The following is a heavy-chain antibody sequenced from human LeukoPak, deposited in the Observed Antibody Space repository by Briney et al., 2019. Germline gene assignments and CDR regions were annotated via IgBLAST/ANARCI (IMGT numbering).Heavy chain of an antibody. Sequence: PSETLSLTCTVSGDSISSSFYYWGWIRQPSGKGLEWIGSIYYGGGTHYNPSLKSRATIFLDTSMNQFSLRLTSVTAADTALYFCARESFEEPGTMDHWGQGTLVSVSS. CDR2: IYYGGGT. D-gene: IGHD4/OR15-4a*01. CDR3: ARESFEEPGTMDH. J-gene: IGHJ4*02. CDR1: GDSISSSFYY. V-gene: IGHV4-39*07.